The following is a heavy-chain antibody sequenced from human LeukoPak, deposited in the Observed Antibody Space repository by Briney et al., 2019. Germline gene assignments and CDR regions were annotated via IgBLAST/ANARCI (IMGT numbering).Heavy chain of an antibody. CDR3: ARWRGSYESWFDP. D-gene: IGHD1-26*01. Sequence: PGGSLRLSCEASGFPFSSYWMTWVRQAPGKGLEWVSSISSSSSYIYYADSVKGRFTISRDNAKNSLYLQMNSLRAEDTAVYYCARWRGSYESWFDPWGQGTLVTVSS. J-gene: IGHJ5*02. CDR1: GFPFSSYW. CDR2: ISSSSSYI. V-gene: IGHV3-21*01.